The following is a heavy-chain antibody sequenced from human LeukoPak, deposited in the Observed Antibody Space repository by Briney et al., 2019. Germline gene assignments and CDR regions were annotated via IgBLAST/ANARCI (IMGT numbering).Heavy chain of an antibody. J-gene: IGHJ4*02. CDR2: FDPDDGET. V-gene: IGHV1-24*01. Sequence: ASVKVSCKVSGYSLTELSMHWVRQAPGKGLEWMGGFDPDDGETPLFAQKFQGRVSLTEGTSTDTAYMELSSLSSEDTAVYYCATGTIYCSSCSDDYWGQGTLVTVSS. CDR3: ATGTIYCSSCSDDY. CDR1: GYSLTELS. D-gene: IGHD2-2*01.